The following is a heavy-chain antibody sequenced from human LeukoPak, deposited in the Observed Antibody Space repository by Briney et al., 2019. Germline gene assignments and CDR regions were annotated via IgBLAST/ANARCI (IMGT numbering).Heavy chain of an antibody. D-gene: IGHD3-22*01. CDR1: GGSISSYY. Sequence: SETLSLTCTVSGGSISSYYWSWIRQPPGKGLEWIGYIYYSGSTNYNPSLKSRDTISVDTSKNQFSLKLSSVTAADTAVYYCARRPADSSGYHWFDPWGQGTLVTVSS. CDR3: ARRPADSSGYHWFDP. CDR2: IYYSGST. J-gene: IGHJ5*02. V-gene: IGHV4-59*08.